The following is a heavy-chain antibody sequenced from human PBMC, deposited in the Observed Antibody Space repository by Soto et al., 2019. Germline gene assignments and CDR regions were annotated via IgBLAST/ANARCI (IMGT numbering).Heavy chain of an antibody. Sequence: GGSLRLSCAASGFMFSTTDMSWVRQAPGKGLEWLTTIEGSGEITYYADSVKGRFTISRDNSKSTVYRQMDSLTADDTAVYFCVKNSGWFNTWGQGTPVTVSS. J-gene: IGHJ5*02. CDR1: GFMFSTTD. V-gene: IGHV3-23*01. CDR3: VKNSGWFNT. D-gene: IGHD3-10*01. CDR2: IEGSGEIT.